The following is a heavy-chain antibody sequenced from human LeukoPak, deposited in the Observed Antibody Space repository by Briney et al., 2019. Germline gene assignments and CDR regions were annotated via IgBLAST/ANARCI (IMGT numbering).Heavy chain of an antibody. V-gene: IGHV3-23*01. CDR3: AKEKWAD. D-gene: IGHD1-26*01. CDR2: ISGSDDST. J-gene: IGHJ4*02. Sequence: GGSLRLSCAASGFTLRNYIMSWVRQAPGKGLEWVSTISGSDDSTYYAGSVKGRFTIARDNSKNTVFLYMNSLRAEDSAIYFCAKEKWADWGQGALVTVS. CDR1: GFTLRNYI.